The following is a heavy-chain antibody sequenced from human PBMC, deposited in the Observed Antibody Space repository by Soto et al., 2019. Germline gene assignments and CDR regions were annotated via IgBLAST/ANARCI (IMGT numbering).Heavy chain of an antibody. D-gene: IGHD3-22*01. V-gene: IGHV4-39*07. J-gene: IGHJ3*02. CDR1: GGSISSSSYY. CDR2: IYYSGST. Sequence: PSETLSLTCTVSGGSISSSSYYWGWIRQPPGKGLEWIGSIYYSGSTYYNPSLKSRVTISVDRSKNQFSLKLSSVTAADTAVYYCARGYYYDSSGGDASGIWGQGTMVTVSS. CDR3: ARGYYYDSSGGDASGI.